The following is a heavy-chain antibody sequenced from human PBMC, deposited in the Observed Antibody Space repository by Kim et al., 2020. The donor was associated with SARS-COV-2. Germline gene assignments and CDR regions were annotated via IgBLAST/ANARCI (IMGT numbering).Heavy chain of an antibody. D-gene: IGHD2-2*01. V-gene: IGHV1-69*13. J-gene: IGHJ4*02. Sequence: SVKVSCKASGCTFSSYAISWVRQAPGQGLEWMGGIIPIFGTANYAQKFQGRVTITADESTSTAYMELSSLRSEDTAVYYCARGYCSSTSCHRKRPDWGQRTLVTVSS. CDR1: GCTFSSYA. CDR2: IIPIFGTA. CDR3: ARGYCSSTSCHRKRPD.